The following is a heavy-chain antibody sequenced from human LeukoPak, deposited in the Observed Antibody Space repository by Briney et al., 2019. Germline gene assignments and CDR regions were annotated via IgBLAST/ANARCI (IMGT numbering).Heavy chain of an antibody. J-gene: IGHJ6*03. D-gene: IGHD6-13*01. Sequence: PSETLSLTCAVYGGSFSGYYWSWIGQPPGKGLEWVGEVNHSGSTNYNPSLKSRVTMSVDTSKNQFSLKLSSVTAADTAVYYCARGEAAAGPMDYMDVWDTGATVTVSS. CDR1: GGSFSGYY. CDR2: VNHSGST. V-gene: IGHV4-34*01. CDR3: ARGEAAAGPMDYMDV.